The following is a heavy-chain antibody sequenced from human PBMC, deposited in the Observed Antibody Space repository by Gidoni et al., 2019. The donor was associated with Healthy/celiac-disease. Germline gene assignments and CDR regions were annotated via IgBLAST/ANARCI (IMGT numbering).Heavy chain of an antibody. CDR3: ARQDYDSSKLFQH. J-gene: IGHJ1*01. CDR2: IYYSGST. V-gene: IGHV4-39*01. CDR1: GGSISSSSYY. Sequence: QLQLQESGPGLVKPAETLSLACTVSGGSISSSSYYWGWIRQPPGKGLEWIGSIYYSGSTYYNPSLKSRVTISVDTSKNQFSLKLSSVTAADTAVYYCARQDYDSSKLFQHWGQGTLVTVSS. D-gene: IGHD3-22*01.